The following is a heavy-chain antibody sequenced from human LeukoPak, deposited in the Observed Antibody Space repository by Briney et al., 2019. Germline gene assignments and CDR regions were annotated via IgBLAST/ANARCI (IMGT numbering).Heavy chain of an antibody. CDR2: IYTSGNT. D-gene: IGHD1-26*01. Sequence: SETLSLTCTVSGGSISSSSYYWGWIRQPPGKGLEWIGRIYTSGNTNYNPSLKSRITISVDTSKNQFSLKLSSVTAADTAVYYCARVVYTGSHFWFDPWGQGTLVTVSS. J-gene: IGHJ5*02. CDR1: GGSISSSSYY. V-gene: IGHV4-61*02. CDR3: ARVVYTGSHFWFDP.